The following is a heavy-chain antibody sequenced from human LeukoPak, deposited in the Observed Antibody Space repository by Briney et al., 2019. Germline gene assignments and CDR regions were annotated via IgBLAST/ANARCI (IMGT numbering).Heavy chain of an antibody. V-gene: IGHV1-18*01. CDR1: GYTFTSYG. CDR2: ISAYNGNT. CDR3: ARGGYSGYDLSVARYDYYYMDV. Sequence: GASVKVSCKASGYTFTSYGISWVRQAPGQGLEWMGWISAYNGNTNYAQKLQGRVTMTTDTSTSTAYMELRSLRSDDTAVYYCARGGYSGYDLSVARYDYYYMDVWGKGTTVTVSS. D-gene: IGHD5-12*01. J-gene: IGHJ6*03.